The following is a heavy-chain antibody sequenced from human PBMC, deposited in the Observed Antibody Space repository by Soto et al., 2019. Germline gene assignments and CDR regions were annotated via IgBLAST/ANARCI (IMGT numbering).Heavy chain of an antibody. D-gene: IGHD5-18*01. J-gene: IGHJ6*02. CDR3: ARDAADTDYYYYGMDV. CDR1: GGSISSSNW. V-gene: IGHV4-4*02. CDR2: IYHSGST. Sequence: PSETLSLTCAVPGGSISSSNWWSWVRQPPGKGLEWIGEIYHSGSTNYNPSLKSRVTISVDKSKNQFSLKLSSVTAADTAVYYCARDAADTDYYYYGMDVWGQGTTVTVSS.